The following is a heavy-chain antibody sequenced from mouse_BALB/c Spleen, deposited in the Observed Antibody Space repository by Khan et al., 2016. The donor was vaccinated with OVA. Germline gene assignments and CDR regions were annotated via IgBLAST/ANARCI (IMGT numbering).Heavy chain of an antibody. Sequence: DVKLQESGPDLVKPGASVKISCKASGYSFTVYYMSWVKQSHGQSPEWIGRVNPNNGDTNYNQKFKGKAILTVDQSFSTAYMELRSLTSEDSAVYYCARGYDFFAYWGQGTLVTVSA. CDR1: GYSFTVYY. CDR3: ARGYDFFAY. V-gene: IGHV1-26*01. D-gene: IGHD2-14*01. J-gene: IGHJ3*01. CDR2: VNPNNGDT.